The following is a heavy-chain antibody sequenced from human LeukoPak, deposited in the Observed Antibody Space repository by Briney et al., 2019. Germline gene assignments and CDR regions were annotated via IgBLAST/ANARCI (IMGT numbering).Heavy chain of an antibody. D-gene: IGHD5-12*01. Sequence: GGSLRLSCAASGFTFSSYGMHWVRQAPGKGLEWVAVISYDGSNKYYADSVKGRFTISRDNSKNTLYLQMNSLRAEDTAVYYCAKGGGYEAQYYYYYLDVWGKGTTVTISS. CDR3: AKGGGYEAQYYYYYLDV. CDR1: GFTFSSYG. J-gene: IGHJ6*03. V-gene: IGHV3-30*18. CDR2: ISYDGSNK.